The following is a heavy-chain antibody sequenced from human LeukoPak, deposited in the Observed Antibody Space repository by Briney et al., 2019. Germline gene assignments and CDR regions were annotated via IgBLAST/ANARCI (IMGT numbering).Heavy chain of an antibody. J-gene: IGHJ4*02. CDR2: IYYSGST. CDR1: GGSISSSSYY. CDR3: ASRGAASLRDY. Sequence: SSETLSLTCTVSGGSISSSSYYWGWIRQPPGKGLEWIGSIYYSGSTYYNPSLKSRVTISVDTSKNQFSLKLSSVTAADTAVYYCASRGAASLRDYWGQGTLVTVSS. D-gene: IGHD1-26*01. V-gene: IGHV4-39*01.